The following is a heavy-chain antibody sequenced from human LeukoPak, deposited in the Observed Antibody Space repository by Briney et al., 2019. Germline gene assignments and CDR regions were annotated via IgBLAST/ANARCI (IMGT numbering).Heavy chain of an antibody. CDR1: GGSISSYY. J-gene: IGHJ3*02. CDR2: IYYSGST. CDR3: ARESEWLVSDAFDI. Sequence: SETLSLTCTVSGGSISSYYWSWIRQPPGKGLEWIGYIYYSGSTNYNPSLKSRVTISVDTSKNQFSLKLSSVTAADTAVYYCARESEWLVSDAFDIWGQGTMVTVSS. V-gene: IGHV4-59*01. D-gene: IGHD6-19*01.